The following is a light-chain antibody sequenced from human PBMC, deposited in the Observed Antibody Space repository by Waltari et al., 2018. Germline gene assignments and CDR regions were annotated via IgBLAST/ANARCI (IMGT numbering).Light chain of an antibody. V-gene: IGLV2-8*01. Sequence: QSALTQPPSASGSPGQSVTISCTGTSSDIRSSKYVSWYQQHPPKAPKLMIYEVNKRPSGVPDRFSGSKSGNTASLTVSGLQADDEADYYCSSYAGSSNLIFGGGTKLTVL. CDR1: SSDIRSSKY. CDR2: EVN. J-gene: IGLJ2*01. CDR3: SSYAGSSNLI.